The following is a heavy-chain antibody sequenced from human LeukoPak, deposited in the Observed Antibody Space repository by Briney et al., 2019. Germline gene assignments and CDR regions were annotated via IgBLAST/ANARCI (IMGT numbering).Heavy chain of an antibody. V-gene: IGHV3-23*01. J-gene: IGHJ4*02. CDR1: GFSVSSYG. CDR2: ITVSGDTT. D-gene: IGHD6-13*01. CDR3: ARGSWPPGIADY. Sequence: PGGSLRLSCAVSGFSVSSYGMSWVHQAPGKGLEWVSAITVSGDTTYYADSVKGRFIISRDNSKNTLYLQMNSLRAEDTAVYYCARGSWPPGIADYWGRGTLVTVSS.